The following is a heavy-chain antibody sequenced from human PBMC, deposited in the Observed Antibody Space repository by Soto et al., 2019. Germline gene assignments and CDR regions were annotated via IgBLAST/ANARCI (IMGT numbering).Heavy chain of an antibody. CDR2: ISGSGGST. CDR1: GFTFSSYA. D-gene: IGHD3-16*01. CDR3: AKRGRGAEAFDY. V-gene: IGHV3-23*01. Sequence: EVQLLESGGGLVQPGGSLRLSCAASGFTFSSYAMSWVRQAPGKGLDWVSNISGSGGSTYYADSVKGRFTISRDNSKNTVHLQMNSLRVEDTAVYYCAKRGRGAEAFDYWGQGTLVTVSS. J-gene: IGHJ4*02.